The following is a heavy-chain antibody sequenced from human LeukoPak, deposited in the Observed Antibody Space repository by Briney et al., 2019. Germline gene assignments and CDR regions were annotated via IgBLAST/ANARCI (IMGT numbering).Heavy chain of an antibody. J-gene: IGHJ3*02. Sequence: SETLSLTCTVSGGSISSSSYYWGWIRQPPGKGLEWIGSIYYSGSTYYNPSLKSRVTISVDTSKNQFSLKLSSVTAADTAVYYCASTGPRITMIVVPYAFDIWGQGTMVTVSS. D-gene: IGHD3-22*01. V-gene: IGHV4-39*01. CDR2: IYYSGST. CDR1: GGSISSSSYY. CDR3: ASTGPRITMIVVPYAFDI.